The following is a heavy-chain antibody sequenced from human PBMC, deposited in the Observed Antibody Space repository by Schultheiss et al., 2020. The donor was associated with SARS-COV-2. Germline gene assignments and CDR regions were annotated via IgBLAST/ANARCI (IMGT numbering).Heavy chain of an antibody. J-gene: IGHJ4*02. CDR2: ISYDGSNK. CDR1: EFIFSTYA. Sequence: GESLKISCAASEFIFSTYAMHWVRQAPGKGLEWVAVISYDGSNKYYADSVKGRFTISRDNSKNSLYLQMNSLRVEDTAVYYCAVEGIFGVVMGFGYWGQGTLVTVSS. V-gene: IGHV3-30*01. CDR3: AVEGIFGVVMGFGY. D-gene: IGHD3-3*01.